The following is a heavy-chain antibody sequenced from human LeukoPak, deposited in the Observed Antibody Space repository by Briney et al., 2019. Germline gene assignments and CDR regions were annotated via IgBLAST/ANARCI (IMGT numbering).Heavy chain of an antibody. V-gene: IGHV1-46*01. J-gene: IGHJ4*02. CDR3: ARYSGTYAGFDY. D-gene: IGHD1-26*01. Sequence: ASVKVSCTASGFTFTSYYMHWVRQAPGQGLEWMGIINPSGGSTSYAQKFQGRVTMTRDTSTSTVYMELSSLRSEDTAVYYCARYSGTYAGFDYWGQGTLVTVSS. CDR1: GFTFTSYY. CDR2: INPSGGST.